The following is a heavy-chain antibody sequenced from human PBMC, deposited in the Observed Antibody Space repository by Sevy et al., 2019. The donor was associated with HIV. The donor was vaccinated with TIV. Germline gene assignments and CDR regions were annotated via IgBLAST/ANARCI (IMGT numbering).Heavy chain of an antibody. CDR2: IKQDGSEK. V-gene: IGHV3-7*03. D-gene: IGHD3-22*01. Sequence: GGSLRLSCEASGFTFSSDWMSWVRQAPGKGLEWVANIKQDGSEKYYVDSVKGRFTISRDNAKKSLYLQMNSLRAEDTAVYYCARGSNYYDSQTPFDYWGQGTLVTVSS. CDR1: GFTFSSDW. CDR3: ARGSNYYDSQTPFDY. J-gene: IGHJ4*02.